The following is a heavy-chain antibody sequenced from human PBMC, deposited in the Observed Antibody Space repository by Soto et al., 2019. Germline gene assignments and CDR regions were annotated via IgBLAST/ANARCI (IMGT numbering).Heavy chain of an antibody. J-gene: IGHJ5*02. CDR3: AQTEDGGRSRTPAGWFDA. CDR1: GFSLSNAGMG. V-gene: IGHV2-26*01. D-gene: IGHD2-15*01. CDR2: IFLNDER. Sequence: QVTLKESGPVLVKPTETLTLTCTVSGFSLSNAGMGVSWIRQPPGKALEWLAHIFLNDERRFSTSLKNRLSITNDTSNSQVVLIMTDMDPVDTATYYCAQTEDGGRSRTPAGWFDAWGQGTLVTVSS.